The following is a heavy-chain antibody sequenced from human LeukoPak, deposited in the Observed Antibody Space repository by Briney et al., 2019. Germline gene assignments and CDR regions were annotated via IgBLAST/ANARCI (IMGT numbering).Heavy chain of an antibody. J-gene: IGHJ4*02. V-gene: IGHV4-39*01. CDR1: GGSISSSSYY. D-gene: IGHD2-2*01. CDR3: ARASSAYLFDY. Sequence: SETLSLTCTVSGGSISSSSYYWGWIRQPPGKGLEWIGSIYYSGSTYYNPSLKSRVTISVDTSKNQFSLKLSPVTAADTAVYYCARASSAYLFDYWGQGTLVTVSS. CDR2: IYYSGST.